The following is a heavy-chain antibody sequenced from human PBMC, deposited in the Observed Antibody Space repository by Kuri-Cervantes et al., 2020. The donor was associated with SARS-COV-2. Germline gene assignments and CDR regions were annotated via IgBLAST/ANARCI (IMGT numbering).Heavy chain of an antibody. CDR2: INHSGST. D-gene: IGHD3-22*01. CDR1: GGSFSGYY. V-gene: IGHV4-34*01. J-gene: IGHJ4*02. CDR3: ARGGSMIVVRRYFDY. Sequence: SQTLSLTCAVYGGSFSGYYWSWIRQPPGKGLEWIGEINHSGSTNYNPPLKSRVTISVDTSKNQFSLKLSSVTAADTAVYYCARGGSMIVVRRYFDYWGQGTLVTVSS.